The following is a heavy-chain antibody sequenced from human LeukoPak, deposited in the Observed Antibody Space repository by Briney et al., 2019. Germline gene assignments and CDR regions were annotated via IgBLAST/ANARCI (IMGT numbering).Heavy chain of an antibody. CDR3: AKDVLPFSGSGEFDY. V-gene: IGHV3-30*02. D-gene: IGHD2-8*02. CDR2: IRYDGSNK. CDR1: GFTFSGYG. J-gene: IGHJ4*02. Sequence: GGSLRLSCAASGFTFSGYGMHWVRQAPGKGLEWVAFIRYDGSNKYYADSVKGRFTISRDNSKNTVYLQMNSLRTEDTAVYYCAKDVLPFSGSGEFDYWGQGTLVTVSS.